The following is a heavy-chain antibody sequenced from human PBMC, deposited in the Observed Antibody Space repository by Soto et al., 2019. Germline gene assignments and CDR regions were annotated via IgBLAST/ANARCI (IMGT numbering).Heavy chain of an antibody. J-gene: IGHJ4*02. D-gene: IGHD3-22*01. CDR3: AGDVGHYYAGSGYKIFFDS. CDR2: LSAYNGNP. V-gene: IGHV1-18*01. CDR1: GYTFTNYG. Sequence: QVQLVQSGAEVKKPGASVKVSCKVSGYTFTNYGISWVRQTPGQGLEWMGWLSAYNGNPNYAQKLQGRVTMTTDTSTSTAYMELRSLRSDVTGVYYCAGDVGHYYAGSGYKIFFDSWGQGTLVTISS.